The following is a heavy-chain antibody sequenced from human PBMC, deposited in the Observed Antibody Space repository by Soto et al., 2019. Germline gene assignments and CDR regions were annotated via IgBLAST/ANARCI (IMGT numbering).Heavy chain of an antibody. D-gene: IGHD7-27*01. CDR2: VFHTGNT. V-gene: IGHV4-4*02. CDR1: GDSMTRSVW. Sequence: SETLSLTCAVSGDSMTRSVWWTWVRQPPGKGLEWIGEVFHTGNTSYNPSLKSRVTMSVDKSTNEFSLKVTSVTAADTAIYYCARKAWVRFDYWGQGALVTVSS. CDR3: ARKAWVRFDY. J-gene: IGHJ4*02.